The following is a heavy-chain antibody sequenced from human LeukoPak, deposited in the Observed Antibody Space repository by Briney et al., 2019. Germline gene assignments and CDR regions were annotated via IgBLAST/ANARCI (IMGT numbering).Heavy chain of an antibody. J-gene: IGHJ4*02. CDR2: IYYSGST. CDR1: GGPISSYY. D-gene: IGHD3-10*01. V-gene: IGHV4-59*01. CDR3: ARTSNYYGSGNYDY. Sequence: PSETLSLTCTVSGGPISSYYWSWIRQPPGKGLEWIGYIYYSGSTNYNPSLKSRVTISVDTSKNQFFLKLSSATAADTAVYYCARTSNYYGSGNYDYWGQGTLVTVSS.